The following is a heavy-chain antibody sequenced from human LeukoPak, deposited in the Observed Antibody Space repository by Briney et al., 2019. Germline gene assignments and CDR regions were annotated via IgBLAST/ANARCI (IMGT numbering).Heavy chain of an antibody. V-gene: IGHV1-69*04. CDR2: IIPILGIS. CDR1: GGTFNNYA. CDR3: ASGSRTTVTTDEAYYYVMDV. Sequence: SVKLSFKASGGTFNNYAISWVRQPPGQGLEWKGKIIPILGISNHAEKFQGRVTITADKSTSTAYMELSSLRSEDTAVYYCASGSRTTVTTDEAYYYVMDVWGQGTTVTVSS. D-gene: IGHD4-17*01. J-gene: IGHJ6*02.